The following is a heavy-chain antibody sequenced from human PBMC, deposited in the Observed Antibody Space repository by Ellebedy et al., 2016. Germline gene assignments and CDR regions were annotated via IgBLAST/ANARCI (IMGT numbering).Heavy chain of an antibody. D-gene: IGHD4/OR15-4a*01. CDR3: AKGTMDYFYH. J-gene: IGHJ4*02. Sequence: SLKISXAGSGFTFIDYALHWVRQAPGKGLEWVSGISWDSAVIGYGGSVKGRFTISKDSAKNYLYLQMNSLRPEDTAFYYCAKGTMDYFYHWGQGTLVTVSS. V-gene: IGHV3-9*01. CDR2: ISWDSAVI. CDR1: GFTFIDYA.